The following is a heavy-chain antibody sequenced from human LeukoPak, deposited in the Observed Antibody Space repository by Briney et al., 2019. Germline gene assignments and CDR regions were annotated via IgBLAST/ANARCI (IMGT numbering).Heavy chain of an antibody. CDR2: ISYDGSNK. Sequence: GGSLRLSCAASGFTFSSYAMHWVRQAPGKGLEWVAVISYDGSNKYYADSVKGRFTISRDNSKNTLYLQMNRLRAEDTAVYYCARAGYSYGFLYYYYYGMDVWGQGTTVTVSS. CDR3: ARAGYSYGFLYYYYYGMDV. J-gene: IGHJ6*02. CDR1: GFTFSSYA. V-gene: IGHV3-30-3*01. D-gene: IGHD5-18*01.